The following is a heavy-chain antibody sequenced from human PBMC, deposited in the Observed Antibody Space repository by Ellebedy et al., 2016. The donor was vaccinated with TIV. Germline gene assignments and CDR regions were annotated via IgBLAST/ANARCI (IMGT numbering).Heavy chain of an antibody. CDR1: GGSISSYY. V-gene: IGHV4-59*08. CDR3: ARLVYYYDSSGYYYVGAFDI. CDR2: ICYSGSN. Sequence: SETLSLTCTVSGGSISSYYWSWIRQPPGKGLEWIGYICYSGSNNYNPSLKSRVTISVDTSKNQFSLKLSSVTAADTAVYYCARLVYYYDSSGYYYVGAFDIWGQGTMVTVSS. D-gene: IGHD3-22*01. J-gene: IGHJ3*02.